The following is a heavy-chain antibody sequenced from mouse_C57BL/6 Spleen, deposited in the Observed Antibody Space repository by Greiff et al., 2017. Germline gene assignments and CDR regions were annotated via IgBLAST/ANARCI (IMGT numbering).Heavy chain of an antibody. D-gene: IGHD1-1*01. J-gene: IGHJ4*01. CDR3: ARSHYGSSYAMDY. Sequence: QVQLKQSGAELARPGASVKMSCKASGYTFTSYTMHWVKQRPGQGLEWIGYINPSSGYTKYNQKFKDKATLTADKSSSTAYMQLSSLTSEDSAVYYCARSHYGSSYAMDYWGQGTSVTVSS. CDR1: GYTFTSYT. CDR2: INPSSGYT. V-gene: IGHV1-4*01.